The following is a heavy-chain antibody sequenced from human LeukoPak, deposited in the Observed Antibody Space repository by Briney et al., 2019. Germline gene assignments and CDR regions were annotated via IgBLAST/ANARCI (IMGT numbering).Heavy chain of an antibody. CDR2: IKSKTDGWTT. J-gene: IGHJ3*02. Sequence: PGGSLRLSCAASGFTLSNAWMSWVRQAPGKGLEWDGRIKSKTDGWTTDYAAPVKGRFTISRDDSKNTLYLQMHSLKTEDTAVYYCTTEYPQNDAFDIWGQGTMVTVSS. CDR1: GFTLSNAW. CDR3: TTEYPQNDAFDI. V-gene: IGHV3-15*01.